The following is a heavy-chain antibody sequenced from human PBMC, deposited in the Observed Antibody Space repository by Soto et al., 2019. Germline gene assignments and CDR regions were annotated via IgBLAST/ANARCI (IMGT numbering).Heavy chain of an antibody. Sequence: QVQLVESGGGVVQPGRSLRLSCAASGFFFNTYAIHWVRQAPGKGLEWVAVISNDETKKYFADSVKCRVSIFRDSSKNTVYLQMDSLRAEDTAVYYCARSIAVAGLDYWGPGTLVTVSS. CDR3: ARSIAVAGLDY. V-gene: IGHV3-30-3*01. CDR2: ISNDETKK. CDR1: GFFFNTYA. J-gene: IGHJ4*02. D-gene: IGHD6-19*01.